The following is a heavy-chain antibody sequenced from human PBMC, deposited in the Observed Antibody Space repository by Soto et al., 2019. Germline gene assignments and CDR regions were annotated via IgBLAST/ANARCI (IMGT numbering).Heavy chain of an antibody. CDR1: GDCISIYNYY. D-gene: IGHD3-22*01. Sequence: KPSGTLYLTSTVSGDCISIYNYYGGWIRQPPGKGLEWIGSIYYSGNTYYNPSLKSRVTISVDTSKNQFSLRLNSVTAADTAVYYCARHGYYDSSSYYGFGYWGQGTLVTVSS. CDR3: ARHGYYDSSSYYGFGY. CDR2: IYYSGNT. J-gene: IGHJ4*02. V-gene: IGHV4-39*01.